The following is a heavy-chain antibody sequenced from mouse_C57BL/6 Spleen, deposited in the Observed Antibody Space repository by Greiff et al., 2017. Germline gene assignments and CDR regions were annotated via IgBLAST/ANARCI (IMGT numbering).Heavy chain of an antibody. CDR1: GYAFSSSW. CDR2: IYPGDGDT. V-gene: IGHV1-82*01. CDR3: AREGVLGNYFDY. Sequence: QVQLKQSGPELVKPGASVKISCKASGYAFSSSWMNWVKQRPGKGLEWIGRIYPGDGDTNYNGKFKGKATLTADKSSSTAYMQLSSLTSEDSAVYFCAREGVLGNYFDYWGQGTTLTVSS. J-gene: IGHJ2*01. D-gene: IGHD1-1*01.